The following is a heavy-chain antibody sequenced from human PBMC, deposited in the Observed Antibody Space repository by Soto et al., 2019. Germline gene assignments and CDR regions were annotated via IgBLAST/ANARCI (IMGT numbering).Heavy chain of an antibody. CDR1: GFTFSSYS. CDR2: ISSSSSTI. CDR3: ARDLEVTTHWYYYYGMDV. J-gene: IGHJ6*02. D-gene: IGHD4-17*01. V-gene: IGHV3-48*02. Sequence: GGSLRLSCAASGFTFSSYSMNWVRQAPGKGLEWVSYISSSSSTIYYADSVKGRFTISRDNAKNSLYLQMNSLRDEDTAVYYCARDLEVTTHWYYYYGMDVWGQGTTVTVSS.